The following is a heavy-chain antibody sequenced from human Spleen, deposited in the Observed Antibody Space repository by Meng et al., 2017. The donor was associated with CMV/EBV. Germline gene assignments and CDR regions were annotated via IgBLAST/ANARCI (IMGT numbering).Heavy chain of an antibody. V-gene: IGHV3-73*01. CDR2: IRSKAKNYAT. CDR1: GFTFSDFA. Sequence: GESLKISCAGSGFTFSDFAIHWVRQASGKGLEWVGRIRSKAKNYATAYAASVKGRFTTSRDDGKNTAYLQMNSLKTEETAVYYCTCLPYYYGSSCFISLVGGMDVWGQGTTVTVSS. CDR3: TCLPYYYGSSCFISLVGGMDV. D-gene: IGHD3-22*01. J-gene: IGHJ6*02.